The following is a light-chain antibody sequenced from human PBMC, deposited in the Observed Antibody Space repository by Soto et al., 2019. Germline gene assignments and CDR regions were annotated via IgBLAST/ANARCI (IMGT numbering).Light chain of an antibody. V-gene: IGKV1-5*01. Sequence: DIQMTQSPSTLSASVGDRVTITCRASQSIVRWLAWYQQKPGEAPKLLIYDSSSLETGVPSRFSGSGSGTEFTLTISSLQPDDFATYYCQQYNSFLLTFGGGTKVDIK. CDR3: QQYNSFLLT. J-gene: IGKJ4*01. CDR1: QSIVRW. CDR2: DSS.